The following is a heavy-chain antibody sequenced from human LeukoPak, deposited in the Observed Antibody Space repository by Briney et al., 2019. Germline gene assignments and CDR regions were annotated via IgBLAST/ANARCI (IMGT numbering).Heavy chain of an antibody. J-gene: IGHJ3*02. D-gene: IGHD6-19*01. CDR1: GYTFTSYG. Sequence: ASVKVSCKASGYTFTSYGISWVRQAPGQGLEWMGWISAYSGNTNYAQKLQGRVTMTTDTSTSTAYMELRSLRSDDTAVYYCARKGYSSGWYREGSDAFDIWGQGTMVTVSS. CDR3: ARKGYSSGWYREGSDAFDI. CDR2: ISAYSGNT. V-gene: IGHV1-18*01.